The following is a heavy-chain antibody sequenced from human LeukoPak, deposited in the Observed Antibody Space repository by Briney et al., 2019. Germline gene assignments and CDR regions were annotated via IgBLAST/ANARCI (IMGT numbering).Heavy chain of an antibody. Sequence: GGSLRLSCTASGFTFRDLAMNWVRQAPGKGLEWVSILSASGSITYYADSVKGRFTISRDDSKNMLYLQMSSLRVDDTAVYYCAYLGLSSDWNDVPGPQIDHWGQGMLVSVSS. CDR3: AYLGLSSDWNDVPGPQIDH. J-gene: IGHJ4*02. D-gene: IGHD1-1*01. CDR1: GFTFRDLA. V-gene: IGHV3-23*01. CDR2: LSASGSIT.